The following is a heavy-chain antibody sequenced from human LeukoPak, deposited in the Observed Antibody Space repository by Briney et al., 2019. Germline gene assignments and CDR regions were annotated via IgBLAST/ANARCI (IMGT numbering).Heavy chain of an antibody. CDR1: GDSVSSNTAA. CDR3: ASGSTGNFDY. CDR2: TYYRSKWYN. J-gene: IGHJ4*02. D-gene: IGHD5/OR15-5a*01. Sequence: SQTLSLTCAISGDSVSSNTAAWNWIRQSPSRGLEWLGRTYYRSKWYNDYAVSVKSRIIISPDTPKNQFSLQVNSVTPEDTAVYYCASGSTGNFDYWGQGTLVTVSS. V-gene: IGHV6-1*01.